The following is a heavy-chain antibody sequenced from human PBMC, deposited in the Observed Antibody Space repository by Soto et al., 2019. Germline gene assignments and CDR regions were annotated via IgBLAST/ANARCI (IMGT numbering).Heavy chain of an antibody. V-gene: IGHV1-3*01. D-gene: IGHD2-15*01. J-gene: IGHJ5*02. CDR3: ARAPTYCSGGSCYYRGWFDP. Sequence: ASVKVSCKASGYTFTNYAMHWVRQAPGQRLEWMGWINAGNGNTKYSQKFQGRVTITRDTSASTAYMELSSLRSEDTAVYYCARAPTYCSGGSCYYRGWFDPWGQGTLVTVSS. CDR1: GYTFTNYA. CDR2: INAGNGNT.